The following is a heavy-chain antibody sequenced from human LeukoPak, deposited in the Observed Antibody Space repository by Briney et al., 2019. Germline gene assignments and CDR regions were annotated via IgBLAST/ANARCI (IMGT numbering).Heavy chain of an antibody. CDR3: ARLHCTTSCYVDY. V-gene: IGHV6-1*01. CDR1: GDSVSSNSAA. Sequence: SQTLSLTRAISGDSVSSNSAAWNWIRQSPSRGLEWLGRTYRRSKWSNDYAPSVKSRIIINPDTSKNQFSLQLNPVTPEDTAVYYCARLHCTTSCYVDYWGQGTLVTVSS. J-gene: IGHJ4*02. D-gene: IGHD2-2*01. CDR2: TYRRSKWSN.